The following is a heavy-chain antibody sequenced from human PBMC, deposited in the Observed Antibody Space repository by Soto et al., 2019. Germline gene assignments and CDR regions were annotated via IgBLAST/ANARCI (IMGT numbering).Heavy chain of an antibody. V-gene: IGHV3-9*01. J-gene: IGHJ4*02. CDR3: AKDGQIVVVSVGYFDY. Sequence: GGSLRLSCAASGFTFDDYAMHWVRQAPGKGLEWVSGISWNSGSIGYADSVKGRFTISRDNAKNSLYLQMNSLRAEDTALYYCAKDGQIVVVSVGYFDYWGQGTLVTVSS. D-gene: IGHD2-15*01. CDR1: GFTFDDYA. CDR2: ISWNSGSI.